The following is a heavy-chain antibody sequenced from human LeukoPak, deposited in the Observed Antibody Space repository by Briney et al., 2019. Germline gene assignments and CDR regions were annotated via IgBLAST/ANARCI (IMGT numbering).Heavy chain of an antibody. V-gene: IGHV4-38-2*02. CDR3: AGEIGYCSSTSCPPDY. D-gene: IGHD2-2*01. J-gene: IGHJ4*02. CDR2: IYHSGST. CDR1: GYSISSGYY. Sequence: SETLSLTCTVSGYSISSGYYWGWSRQPPGEGLEWIGSIYHSGSTYYTPSLKSRVIISVDTSKNQFSLKLSSVTAADTAVYYCAGEIGYCSSTSCPPDYWGQGTLVTVSS.